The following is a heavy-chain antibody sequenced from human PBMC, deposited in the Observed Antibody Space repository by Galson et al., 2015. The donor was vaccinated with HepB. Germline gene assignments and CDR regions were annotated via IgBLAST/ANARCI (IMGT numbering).Heavy chain of an antibody. CDR1: GYTFTSYA. V-gene: IGHV7-4-1*02. Sequence: SVKVSCKASGYTFTSYAMNWVRQAPGQGLEWMGWINTNTGNPTYAQGFTGRFVFSLDTSVSTAYLQISSLKAEDTAVYYCAREIGGTIFGVVMGPGDNWFDPWGQGTLVTVSS. CDR2: INTNTGNP. D-gene: IGHD3-3*01. CDR3: AREIGGTIFGVVMGPGDNWFDP. J-gene: IGHJ5*02.